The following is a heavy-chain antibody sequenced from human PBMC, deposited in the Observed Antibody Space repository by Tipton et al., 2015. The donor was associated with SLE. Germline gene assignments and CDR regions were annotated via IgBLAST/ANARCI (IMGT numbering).Heavy chain of an antibody. V-gene: IGHV1-2*02. CDR1: GYTFTGYY. D-gene: IGHD3-22*01. CDR3: ARGPRVKGPLRANWFDP. Sequence: QVQLVQSGAEVKKPGASVKVSCKASGYTFTGYYMHWVRQAPGQGLEWMGWINPNSGGTNYAQKFQGRVTMTRDTSISTAYMELSRLRSDDTAVYYCARGPRVKGPLRANWFDPWGQGTLVTVSS. J-gene: IGHJ5*02. CDR2: INPNSGGT.